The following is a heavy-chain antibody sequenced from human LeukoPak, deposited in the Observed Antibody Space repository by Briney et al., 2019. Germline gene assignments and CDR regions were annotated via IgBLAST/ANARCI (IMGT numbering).Heavy chain of an antibody. CDR3: ARQYSSGWYWNY. V-gene: IGHV2-70*11. CDR2: IDWDDDK. CDR1: GSSLSTSGMC. Sequence: QTLSLTCTFSGSSLSTSGMCVSWIRQPPGKALEWLARIDWDDDKYYSTSLKTRLTISKDTSKNQVVLTMTNMDPVDTATYYCARQYSSGWYWNYWGQGTLVTVSS. J-gene: IGHJ4*02. D-gene: IGHD6-13*01.